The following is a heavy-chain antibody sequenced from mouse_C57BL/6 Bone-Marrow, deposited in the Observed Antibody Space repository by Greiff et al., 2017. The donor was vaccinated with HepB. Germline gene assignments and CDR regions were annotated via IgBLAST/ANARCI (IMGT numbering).Heavy chain of an antibody. CDR1: GYTFTSYW. J-gene: IGHJ1*03. CDR3: ARRAFTTVVAKSWYFDV. CDR2: IYPGSGST. Sequence: QVQLKQPGAELVKPGASVKMSCKASGYTFTSYWITWVKQRPGQGLEWIGDIYPGSGSTNYNEKFKSKATLTVDTSSSTAYMQLSSLTSEDSAVYYCARRAFTTVVAKSWYFDVWGTGTTVTVSS. V-gene: IGHV1-55*01. D-gene: IGHD1-1*01.